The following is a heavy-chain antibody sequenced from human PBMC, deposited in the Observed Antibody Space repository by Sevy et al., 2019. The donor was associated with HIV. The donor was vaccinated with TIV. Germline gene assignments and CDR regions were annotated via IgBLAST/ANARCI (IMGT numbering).Heavy chain of an antibody. D-gene: IGHD3-3*01. CDR1: GFTFSSYS. Sequence: GGSLRLSCAASGFTFSSYSMNWVRQAPGKGLEWVSYISSSSSTIYYADSVKGRFTISRDNAKNSLYLQMNSLRDEDTAVYYCARGYDFWSGYYTWDYYYYGMDVWGQWTTVTVSS. CDR2: ISSSSSTI. CDR3: ARGYDFWSGYYTWDYYYYGMDV. V-gene: IGHV3-48*02. J-gene: IGHJ6*02.